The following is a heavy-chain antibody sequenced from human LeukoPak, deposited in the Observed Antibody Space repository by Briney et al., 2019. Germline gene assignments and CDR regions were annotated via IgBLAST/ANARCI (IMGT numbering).Heavy chain of an antibody. D-gene: IGHD2-15*01. V-gene: IGHV3-53*01. CDR1: GFTVSSDY. CDR2: IYTDGRT. CDR3: ARGTPTVSAGHY. Sequence: PGGSLRLSCAASGFTVSSDYMSWVRQAPGKGLEWVSVIYTDGRTFFADFVKGRFTISRDTSKNMLYLQMSSLRVEDTAVYYCARGTPTVSAGHYWGQGTLVTVSS. J-gene: IGHJ4*02.